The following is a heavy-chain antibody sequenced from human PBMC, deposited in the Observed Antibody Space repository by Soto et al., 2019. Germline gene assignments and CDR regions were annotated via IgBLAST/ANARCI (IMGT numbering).Heavy chain of an antibody. CDR2: FDPEDGET. CDR3: ATDLIGIAVAGTPPWGYYYGMDV. Sequence: ASVKVSCKVSGYTLTELSMHWVRQAPGKGLEWMGGFDPEDGETIYAQKFQGRVTMTEDTSTDTAYMELSSLRSEDTAVYYCATDLIGIAVAGTPPWGYYYGMDVWGLG. CDR1: GYTLTELS. D-gene: IGHD6-19*01. J-gene: IGHJ6*02. V-gene: IGHV1-24*01.